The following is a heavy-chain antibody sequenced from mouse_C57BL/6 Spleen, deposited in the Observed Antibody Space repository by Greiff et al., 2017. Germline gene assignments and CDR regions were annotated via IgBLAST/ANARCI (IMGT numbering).Heavy chain of an antibody. CDR1: GYTFTSYW. CDR2: IDPSDSYT. D-gene: IGHD3-2*02. V-gene: IGHV1-69*01. J-gene: IGHJ2*01. Sequence: QVQLKQPGAELVMPGASVKLSCKASGYTFTSYWMHWVKQRPGQGLEWIGEIDPSDSYTNYNQKFKGKSTLTVDKSSSTAYMQLSSLTSEDSAVYYCAIDSSGYPYWGQGTTLTVSS. CDR3: AIDSSGYPY.